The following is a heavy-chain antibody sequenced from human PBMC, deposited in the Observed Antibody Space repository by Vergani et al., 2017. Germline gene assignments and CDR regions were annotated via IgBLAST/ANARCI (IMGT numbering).Heavy chain of an antibody. CDR2: ISYDGSNK. D-gene: IGHD6-6*01. CDR3: AKFEYGSSSGDAFDS. CDR1: GFTFSSYG. J-gene: IGHJ3*02. V-gene: IGHV3-30*18. Sequence: QVQLVESGGGVVQPGRSLRLSCAASGFTFSSYGMHWVRQAPGKGLEWVAVISYDGSNKYYADSVKGRFTISRDNSKNTLYLQMNSLRAEDTAVYYCAKFEYGSSSGDAFDSWGQGTMVTVSS.